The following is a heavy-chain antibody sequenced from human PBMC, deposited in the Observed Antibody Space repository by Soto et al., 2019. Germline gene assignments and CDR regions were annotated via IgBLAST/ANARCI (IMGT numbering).Heavy chain of an antibody. CDR2: INHSGTT. CDR3: ARGWRFDP. CDR1: GGSFIGYQ. Sequence: SETLSLTCVVYGGSFIGYQWNWIRQSPGQGLEWIGEINHSGTTKYNPSLESRINLSVDTSKKQFSLKMFSVTAADTAIYYCARGWRFDPWGQGTQVTVSS. J-gene: IGHJ5*02. V-gene: IGHV4-34*01. D-gene: IGHD1-1*01.